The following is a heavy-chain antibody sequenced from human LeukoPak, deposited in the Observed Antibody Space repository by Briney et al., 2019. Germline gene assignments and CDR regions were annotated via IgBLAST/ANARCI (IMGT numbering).Heavy chain of an antibody. D-gene: IGHD3-10*01. CDR3: AREERNYYGSRDNWFDP. CDR2: INHSGST. V-gene: IGHV4-34*01. CDR1: GGSFSGYY. Sequence: PSETLSLTCAVYGGSFSGYYWSWIRQPPGKGLEWIGEINHSGSTNYNPSLKSRVTISVDTSKNQFSLKLSSVTAADTAVYYCAREERNYYGSRDNWFDPWGQGTLDTVSS. J-gene: IGHJ5*02.